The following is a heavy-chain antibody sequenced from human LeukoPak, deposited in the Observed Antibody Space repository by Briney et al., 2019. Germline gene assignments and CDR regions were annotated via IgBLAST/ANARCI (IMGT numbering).Heavy chain of an antibody. CDR2: ISSSGSTI. D-gene: IGHD1-1*01. Sequence: GGSLRLSCAASGFTFSDYYMSWIRQAPGKGLEWVSYISSSGSTIYYADSVKGRFTISRDNSKNTLYLQMNSLRAEDTAVYYCARDTTGTGEAFDIWGQGTMVTVSS. CDR1: GFTFSDYY. V-gene: IGHV3-11*04. J-gene: IGHJ3*02. CDR3: ARDTTGTGEAFDI.